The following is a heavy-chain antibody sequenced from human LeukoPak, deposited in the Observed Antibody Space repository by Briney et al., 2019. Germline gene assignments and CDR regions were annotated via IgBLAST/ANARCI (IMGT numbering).Heavy chain of an antibody. Sequence: ASVKVSCKASGYTFTGNHMHWVRQAPGQGLEWMGRINPNSGGTNYAQKFQGRVTMTRDTSISTAYMELSSLRSDDTAVYYCARDGPSKWFGELLNYWGQGTLVTVSS. J-gene: IGHJ4*02. D-gene: IGHD3-10*01. CDR3: ARDGPSKWFGELLNY. CDR1: GYTFTGNH. V-gene: IGHV1-2*06. CDR2: INPNSGGT.